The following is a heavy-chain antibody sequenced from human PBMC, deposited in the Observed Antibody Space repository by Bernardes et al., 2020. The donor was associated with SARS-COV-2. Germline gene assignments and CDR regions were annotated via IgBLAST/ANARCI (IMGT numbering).Heavy chain of an antibody. V-gene: IGHV3-23*01. CDR1: GFTFSNYA. D-gene: IGHD4-4*01. CDR2: ISGSAGST. CDR3: AKAGDGYSPIGNWFDP. Sequence: GGSLRLSCAASGFTFSNYAMSWVRQAPGKGLEWVSTISGSAGSTYYADSVKGRFTISRDNSKNTLYLQMNSLRAEDTAVYYCAKAGDGYSPIGNWFDPWGQGTLVTVSS. J-gene: IGHJ5*02.